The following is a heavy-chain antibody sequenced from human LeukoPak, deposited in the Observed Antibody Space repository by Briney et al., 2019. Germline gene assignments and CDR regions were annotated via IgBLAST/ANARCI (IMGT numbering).Heavy chain of an antibody. D-gene: IGHD4-17*01. CDR1: GGSISSSSYY. V-gene: IGHV4-39*07. Sequence: PSETLSLTCTVSGGSISSSSYYWGWIRQPSGKGLEWIGSIYYSGSTYYNPSLKSRVTISVDTSKNQFSLKLSSVTAADTAVYYCARVRIVGDDYGDYRLKPLFDYWGQGTLVTVSS. J-gene: IGHJ4*02. CDR3: ARVRIVGDDYGDYRLKPLFDY. CDR2: IYYSGST.